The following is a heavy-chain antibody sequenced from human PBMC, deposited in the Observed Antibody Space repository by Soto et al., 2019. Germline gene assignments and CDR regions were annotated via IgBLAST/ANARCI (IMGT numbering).Heavy chain of an antibody. V-gene: IGHV1-18*01. D-gene: IGHD3-9*01. J-gene: IGHJ5*02. CDR3: ARDLPPYYDILTAPPTGVWFDP. Sequence: SYHAWAHNLPSGRATWMGRAYVQVVAGSVWISAYNGNTNYAQKLQGRVTMTTDTSTSTAYMELRSLRSDDTAVYYCARDLPPYYDILTAPPTGVWFDPWGQGALVTVSS. CDR2: ISAYNGNT. CDR1: AHNLPSGR.